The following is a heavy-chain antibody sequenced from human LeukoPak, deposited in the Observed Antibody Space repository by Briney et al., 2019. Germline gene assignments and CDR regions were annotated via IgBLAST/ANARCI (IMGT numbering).Heavy chain of an antibody. J-gene: IGHJ6*03. CDR1: GGPISSYY. CDR3: ARVGYSYYYYMDV. V-gene: IGHV4-59*01. Sequence: PSETLSLTCTVSGGPISSYYWSWIRQPPGKGLEWIGYIYYSGSTNYNPSLKSRVTISVDTSKNQFSLKLSSVTAADTAVYYCARVGYSYYYYMDVWGKGTTVTVSS. D-gene: IGHD3-22*01. CDR2: IYYSGST.